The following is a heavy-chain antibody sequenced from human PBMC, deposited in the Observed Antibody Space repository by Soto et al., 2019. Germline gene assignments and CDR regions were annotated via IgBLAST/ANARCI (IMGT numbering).Heavy chain of an antibody. CDR3: ARERPDGARLDP. V-gene: IGHV4-30-4*01. CDR1: GGSISSGDYY. D-gene: IGHD6-6*01. CDR2: IYYSGST. J-gene: IGHJ5*02. Sequence: QVQLQESGPGLVKPSQTLSLTCTVSGGSISSGDYYWSWIRQPPGKGLEWIGYIYYSGSTCYNPSLKRRVTRSVDASKNQFSLKLSSVTAADTAVYYCARERPDGARLDPWGQGTLVTVSS.